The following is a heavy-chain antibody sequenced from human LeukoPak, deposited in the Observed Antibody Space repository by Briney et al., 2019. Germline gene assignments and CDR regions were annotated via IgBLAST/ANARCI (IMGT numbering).Heavy chain of an antibody. CDR1: GFTFSSYW. CDR2: IKPDGSEK. CDR3: ARGDYYGSGSYYHDAFDI. J-gene: IGHJ3*02. D-gene: IGHD3-10*01. Sequence: GGSLRLSCAASGFTFSSYWMSWVRQAPGKGLEWVANIKPDGSEKHYVDSVKGRLTIARDNAKNSLFLQMNSLRAEDTAVYYCARGDYYGSGSYYHDAFDIWGQGTMVTASS. V-gene: IGHV3-7*03.